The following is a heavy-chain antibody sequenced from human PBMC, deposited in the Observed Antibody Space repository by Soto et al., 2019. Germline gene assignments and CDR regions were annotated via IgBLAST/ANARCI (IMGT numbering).Heavy chain of an antibody. V-gene: IGHV3-23*01. CDR1: GFNPSNYA. CDR2: ISGSGTST. J-gene: IGHJ3*02. D-gene: IGHD2-21*02. CDR3: ANPRGYGGDSRHDAFDI. Sequence: EVQLLESGGGLVQPGGSLRLSCAASGFNPSNYAMNWVRQAPGKGLEWVSTISGSGTSTYYADSVKGRFAISRDNSKHTLYLQMDSLRADDTAVYYCANPRGYGGDSRHDAFDIWGQGTMLTVSS.